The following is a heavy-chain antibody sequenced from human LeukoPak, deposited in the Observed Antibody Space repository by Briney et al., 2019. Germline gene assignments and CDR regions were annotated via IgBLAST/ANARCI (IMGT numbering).Heavy chain of an antibody. Sequence: GGSLRLSCAASGFTFSSYAMHWVRQAPGKGLEWVAVISYDGSNKYYADSVKGRFTISRDNSKNTLYLQMNSLRAEDTAVYYCARSVDGSGSYGDYWGQGTLVPVSS. D-gene: IGHD3-10*01. CDR1: GFTFSSYA. V-gene: IGHV3-30-3*01. CDR3: ARSVDGSGSYGDY. J-gene: IGHJ4*02. CDR2: ISYDGSNK.